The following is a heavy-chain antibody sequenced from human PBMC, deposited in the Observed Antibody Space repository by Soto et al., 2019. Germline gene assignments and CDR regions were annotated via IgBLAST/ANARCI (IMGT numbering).Heavy chain of an antibody. CDR3: ARDLSGSYRVGYYFDY. J-gene: IGHJ4*02. CDR1: GFTFSSYA. D-gene: IGHD3-10*01. Sequence: GGSLRLSCAASGFTFSSYAMHWVRQAPGKGLEWVAVISYDGSNKYYADSVKGRFTISRDNSKNTLYLQMNSLRAEDTAVYYCARDLSGSYRVGYYFDYWGQGTLVTAPQ. V-gene: IGHV3-30-3*01. CDR2: ISYDGSNK.